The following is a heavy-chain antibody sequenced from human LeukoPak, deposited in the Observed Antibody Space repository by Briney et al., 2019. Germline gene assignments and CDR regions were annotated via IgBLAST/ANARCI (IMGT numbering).Heavy chain of an antibody. J-gene: IGHJ5*02. Sequence: GASVKVSCKASGYTLTSYDINWVRQATGQGLEWMGWMNPNSGNTGYAQKFQGRVTMTRNTSISTAYMELSSLRSEDTAVYYCARGLMVYAGIRFDPWGQGTLVTVSS. D-gene: IGHD2-8*01. CDR2: MNPNSGNT. V-gene: IGHV1-8*01. CDR1: GYTLTSYD. CDR3: ARGLMVYAGIRFDP.